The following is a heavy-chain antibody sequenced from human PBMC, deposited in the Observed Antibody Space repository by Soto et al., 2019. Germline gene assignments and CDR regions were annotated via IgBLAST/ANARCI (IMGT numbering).Heavy chain of an antibody. Sequence: QVHLVQSGAEVKKPGASVKVSCKASGYTCTSYGITGVRQAPGQGLEWMGWISAHNGNTDYAQKLQGRVIVTRYTSTSTAYMELRSLRSDDTAVYYCARGRYGDYWGQGALVTVSS. J-gene: IGHJ4*02. CDR2: ISAHNGNT. CDR3: ARGRYGDY. D-gene: IGHD1-1*01. CDR1: GYTCTSYG. V-gene: IGHV1-18*01.